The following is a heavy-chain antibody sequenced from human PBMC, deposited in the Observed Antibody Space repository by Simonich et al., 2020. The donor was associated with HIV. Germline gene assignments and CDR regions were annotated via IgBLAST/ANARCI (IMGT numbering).Heavy chain of an antibody. CDR1: GYTFTDYY. D-gene: IGHD1-20*01. CDR3: ALDQINSPALH. J-gene: IGHJ1*01. Sequence: EVQMVQSGAEVKKPGATVKNSCNFYGYTFTDYYTNWVKQVPGKGLEWMGLVDPDDGETGYTERFQGRFTITADTSTDTAYMELNSLSSEDTAVYYCALDQINSPALHWGQGSLVTVSS. CDR2: VDPDDGET. V-gene: IGHV1-69-2*01.